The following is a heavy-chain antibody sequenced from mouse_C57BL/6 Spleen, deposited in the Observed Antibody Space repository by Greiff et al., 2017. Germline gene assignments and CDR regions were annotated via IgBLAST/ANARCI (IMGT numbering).Heavy chain of an antibody. CDR1: GYTFTDYN. J-gene: IGHJ4*01. V-gene: IGHV1-18*01. Sequence: EVQVVESGPELVKPGASVKIPCKASGYTFTDYNMDWVKQSHGKSLEWIGDINPNNGGTIYNQKFKGKATLTVDKSSSTAYMELRSLTSEDTAVYYCARNYYSLMDYWGQGTSVTVSS. CDR3: ARNYYSLMDY. D-gene: IGHD2-12*01. CDR2: INPNNGGT.